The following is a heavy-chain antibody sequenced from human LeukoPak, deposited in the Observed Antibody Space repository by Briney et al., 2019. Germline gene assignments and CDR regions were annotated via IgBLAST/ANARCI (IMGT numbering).Heavy chain of an antibody. CDR3: ARHDFWSGFDY. CDR1: GRSIDNYY. CDR2: IFYNGRT. D-gene: IGHD3-3*01. V-gene: IGHV4-59*08. Sequence: SETLSLTCTVSGRSIDNYYWGWIRQSPGRGLEYIAYIFYNGRTDYNLSLKSRVTISVDTSKNQFSLKLNYVTAADTAVYYCARHDFWSGFDYWGQGALVTVSS. J-gene: IGHJ4*02.